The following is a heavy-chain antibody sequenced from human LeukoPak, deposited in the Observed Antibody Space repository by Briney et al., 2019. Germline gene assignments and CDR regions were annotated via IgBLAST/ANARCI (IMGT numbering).Heavy chain of an antibody. CDR3: ARKMFGVDAFDI. J-gene: IGHJ3*02. D-gene: IGHD3-10*02. V-gene: IGHV4-59*01. CDR2: IYYSGST. CDR1: GGSIRSYY. Sequence: SETLSLTCTISGGSIRSYYWSWIRQPPGKGLEWIGYIYYSGSTNYNPSLKSRVTISVDTSKNQFSLKLSSVTAADTAVYYCARKMFGVDAFDIWGQGTMVTVSS.